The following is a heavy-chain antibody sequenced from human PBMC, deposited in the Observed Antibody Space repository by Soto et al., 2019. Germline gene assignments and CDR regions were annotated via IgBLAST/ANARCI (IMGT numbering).Heavy chain of an antibody. D-gene: IGHD3-10*01. CDR1: GFTFSRYA. J-gene: IGHJ4*02. CDR3: ARSRSGAVADSFDF. V-gene: IGHV3-30*04. CDR2: ISRDGTNK. Sequence: PGGSLRLSCAASGFTFSRYAIHWVRQAPGKGLEWVAVISRDGTNKYYVDSVKGRFTISRDNSRNTLYLQMNSLRHEDAAVYYCARSRSGAVADSFDFWGQGTLVTLSS.